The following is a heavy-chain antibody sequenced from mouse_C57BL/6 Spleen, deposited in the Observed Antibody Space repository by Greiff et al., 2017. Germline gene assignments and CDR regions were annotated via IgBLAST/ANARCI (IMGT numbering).Heavy chain of an antibody. CDR2: ISSGSSTI. V-gene: IGHV5-17*01. Sequence: EVMLVESGGGLVKPGGSLKLSCAASGFTFSDYGMHWVRQAPEKGLEWVAYISSGSSTIYYADTVKGRFTISRDNAKNTLFLQMTSLRSEDTALYYCARGAYDYDGDYAMYYWGQGTSVTVSS. CDR3: ARGAYDYDGDYAMYY. D-gene: IGHD2-4*01. CDR1: GFTFSDYG. J-gene: IGHJ4*01.